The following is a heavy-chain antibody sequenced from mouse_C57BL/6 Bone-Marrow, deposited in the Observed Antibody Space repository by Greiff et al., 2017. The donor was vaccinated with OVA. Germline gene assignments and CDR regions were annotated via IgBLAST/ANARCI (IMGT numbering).Heavy chain of an antibody. Sequence: EVQRVESGGGLVQSGRSLRLSCATSGFTFSDFYMEWVRQAPGKGLEWIAARRNKANDYTTEYSASVKGRFIVSRDTSQSILYLQMNALRAEDTAIYYCARDARDYDYEDAMDYWGQGTSVTVSS. V-gene: IGHV7-1*01. CDR2: RRNKANDYTT. J-gene: IGHJ4*01. D-gene: IGHD2-4*01. CDR3: ARDARDYDYEDAMDY. CDR1: GFTFSDFY.